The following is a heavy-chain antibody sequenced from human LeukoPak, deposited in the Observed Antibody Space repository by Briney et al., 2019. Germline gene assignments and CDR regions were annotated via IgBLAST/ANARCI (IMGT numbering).Heavy chain of an antibody. CDR1: GYSISSGYY. V-gene: IGHV4-38-2*02. CDR2: IYHSGST. CDR3: ARAGNTAMDY. Sequence: SETLSLTCTVSGYSISSGYYWGWIRQPPGKGLEWIGSIYHSGSTYYNPSLKSRVTISVDTSKNQFSLKLSSVTAADTAVYYCARAGNTAMDYWGQGTLVTVSS. J-gene: IGHJ4*02. D-gene: IGHD5-18*01.